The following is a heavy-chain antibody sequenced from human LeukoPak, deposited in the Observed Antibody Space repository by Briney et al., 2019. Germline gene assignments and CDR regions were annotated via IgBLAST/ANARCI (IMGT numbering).Heavy chain of an antibody. J-gene: IGHJ6*02. CDR3: ARDPTSYDSSGRYGMDV. CDR1: GFTFSSYS. V-gene: IGHV3-21*04. CDR2: ISSSSSYI. Sequence: GGSLRLSCAASGFTFSSYSMNWVRQAPGKGLEWVSSISSSSSYIYYADSVKGRFTISRDNAKNSLYLQMNSLRAEDTAVYYCARDPTSYDSSGRYGMDVWGQGTTVTVSS. D-gene: IGHD3-22*01.